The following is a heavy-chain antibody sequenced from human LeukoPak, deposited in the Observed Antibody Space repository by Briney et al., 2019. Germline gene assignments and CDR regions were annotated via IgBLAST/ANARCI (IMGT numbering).Heavy chain of an antibody. CDR3: AHRPTYCSGSYGY. Sequence: SGPTLVNPTQTLRLTCTFSGFSLSNSGVGVGGIRQAPGKALEWVALIYWDDDKRYSPSLKRGLAITMDTSKNQVGLTMGNMAPADTDTYSCAHRPTYCSGSYGYWGQGPLATVSS. V-gene: IGHV2-5*02. CDR2: IYWDDDK. D-gene: IGHD3-10*02. J-gene: IGHJ4*02. CDR1: GFSLSNSGVG.